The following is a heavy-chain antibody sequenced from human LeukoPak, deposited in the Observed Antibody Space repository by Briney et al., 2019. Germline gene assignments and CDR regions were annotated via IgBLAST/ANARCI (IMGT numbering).Heavy chain of an antibody. CDR2: IIPIFGIA. V-gene: IGHV1-69*04. CDR3: AKGGRDGYNFRY. Sequence: ASVKVSCKASGGTFSSYAISWVRQAPGQGLEWMGRIIPIFGIANYAQKFQGRVTITADKSKSTAYMELSSLRSEDTAVYYCAKGGRDGYNFRYWGQGTLVTVFS. CDR1: GGTFSSYA. D-gene: IGHD5-24*01. J-gene: IGHJ4*02.